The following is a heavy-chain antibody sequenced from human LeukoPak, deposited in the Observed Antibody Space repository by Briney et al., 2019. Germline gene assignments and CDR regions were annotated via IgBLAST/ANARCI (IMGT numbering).Heavy chain of an antibody. Sequence: ASVKVSCKASGYTFTGYYMHWVRQAPGQGLEWMGWINPNSGGTNYAQKFQGRVTMTRDTSISTAYMELSRLRSDDTAVYYCARDLGSSLRLGLYMDVRGKGTTVTVSS. CDR2: INPNSGGT. CDR3: ARDLGSSLRLGLYMDV. J-gene: IGHJ6*03. CDR1: GYTFTGYY. D-gene: IGHD6-6*01. V-gene: IGHV1-2*02.